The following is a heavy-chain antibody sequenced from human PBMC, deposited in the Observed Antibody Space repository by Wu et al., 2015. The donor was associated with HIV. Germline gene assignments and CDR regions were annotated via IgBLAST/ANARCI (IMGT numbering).Heavy chain of an antibody. CDR3: ARGSGYSGFQLLTT. V-gene: IGHV1-2*02. J-gene: IGHJ4*02. Sequence: QVQLVQSGAEVTKPGASVKVSCKASGYTFTGHYMHWVRQAPGQGLEWMGWIDPYIGGTKYIKKFQGRVTMTRDTSISTAXMELRSLTSDDTAVYFXARGSGYSGFQLLTTWGQGTLVTVSS. D-gene: IGHD5-12*01. CDR2: IDPYIGGT. CDR1: GYTFTGHY.